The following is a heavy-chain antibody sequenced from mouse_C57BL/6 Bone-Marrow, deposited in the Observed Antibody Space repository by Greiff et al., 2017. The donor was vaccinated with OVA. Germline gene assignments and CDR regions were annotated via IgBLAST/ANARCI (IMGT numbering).Heavy chain of an antibody. CDR1: GYTFTSYW. CDR3: AITTVVAGRGFDY. J-gene: IGHJ2*01. Sequence: VQLKQSGPELAKPGASVKLSCKASGYTFTSYWMHWVKQRPGQGLEWIGYINPSSGYTKYNQKFKDKATLTADKSSSTAYMQLSSLTYEDSAVYYCAITTVVAGRGFDYWGQGTTLTVSS. CDR2: INPSSGYT. D-gene: IGHD1-1*01. V-gene: IGHV1-7*01.